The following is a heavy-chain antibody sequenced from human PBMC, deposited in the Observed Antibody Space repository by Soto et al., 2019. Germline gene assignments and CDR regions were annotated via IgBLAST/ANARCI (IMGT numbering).Heavy chain of an antibody. CDR3: AREWSVANPGY. CDR1: GFTFSNYS. D-gene: IGHD5-12*01. J-gene: IGHJ4*02. CDR2: ISKDGDKK. V-gene: IGHV3-30-3*01. Sequence: VGSLRLSCAASGFTFSNYSMHWVRQAPGKGLEWVAVISKDGDKKYYADSVKGRFTISRDNSKNTLYLQMNSLRPEDTAVHYCAREWSVANPGYWGQGTQVTVSS.